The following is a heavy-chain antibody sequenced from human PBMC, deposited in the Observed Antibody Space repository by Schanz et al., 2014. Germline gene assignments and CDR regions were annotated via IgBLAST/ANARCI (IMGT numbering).Heavy chain of an antibody. CDR2: MSGSGSTA. CDR3: AKDVDFWSGYYLDY. D-gene: IGHD3-3*01. CDR1: GFTFTNYA. Sequence: EVQLVESGGGLVQPGESLRLSCAASGFTFTNYAMTWVRQAPGKGLEWVSGMSGSGSTADYADSVKGRFTISRDNSKNTLYLQMNSLRSEDTAVYYCAKDVDFWSGYYLDYWGQGTLVTVSS. J-gene: IGHJ4*02. V-gene: IGHV3-23*04.